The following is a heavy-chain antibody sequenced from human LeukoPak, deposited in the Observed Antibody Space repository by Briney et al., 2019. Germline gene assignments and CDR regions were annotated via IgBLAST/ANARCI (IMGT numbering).Heavy chain of an antibody. J-gene: IGHJ4*02. V-gene: IGHV3-33*01. CDR2: IWYDGSNK. D-gene: IGHD3-22*01. CDR1: GLTFSSYG. CDR3: ARDSLPYYDSSGYRLTPFDY. Sequence: PGGSLRLSCAASGLTFSSYGMHWVRQAPGKGLEWVAVIWYDGSNKYYADSVKGRFTISRDNSKNTLYLQMNSLRAEDTAVYYCARDSLPYYDSSGYRLTPFDYWGQGTLVTVSS.